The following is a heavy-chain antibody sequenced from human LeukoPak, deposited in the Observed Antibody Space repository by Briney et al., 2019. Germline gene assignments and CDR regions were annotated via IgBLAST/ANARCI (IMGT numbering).Heavy chain of an antibody. V-gene: IGHV1-69*04. D-gene: IGHD6-13*01. CDR2: IIPILGIA. CDR1: GGTSSSYA. J-gene: IGHJ4*02. Sequence: SVKVSCKASGGTSSSYAISWVRQAPGQGLEWMGRIIPILGIANYAQKFQGRVTITADKSTSTAYMELSSLRSEDTAVYYCAPQGGAAAGTDYWGQGTLVTVSS. CDR3: APQGGAAAGTDY.